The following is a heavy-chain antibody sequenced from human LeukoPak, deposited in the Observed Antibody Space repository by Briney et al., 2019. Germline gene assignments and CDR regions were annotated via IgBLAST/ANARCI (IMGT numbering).Heavy chain of an antibody. J-gene: IGHJ4*02. CDR3: AKDLGRYRNNFFDY. Sequence: GGSLRLSCAASGFTFSSIAMSWVRQAPDKGLEWVSTISGSGGGTYYADSVKGRFTIYRDDSKNTLYLQMNSLRVDDTAVYYCAKDLGRYRNNFFDYWGQGNLVTVSS. D-gene: IGHD1-26*01. CDR2: ISGSGGGT. CDR1: GFTFSSIA. V-gene: IGHV3-23*01.